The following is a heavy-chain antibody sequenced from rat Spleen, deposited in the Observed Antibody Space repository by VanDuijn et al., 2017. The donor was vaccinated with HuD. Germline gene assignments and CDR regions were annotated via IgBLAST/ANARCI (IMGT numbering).Heavy chain of an antibody. J-gene: IGHJ1*01. Sequence: EVQLVESDGGLVQPGRSLKLSCATSGFTFSDYYMAWVRQAPTKGLEWVASISPSGGSTYYRDSVKGRFTVSRDNAKSTLYLQMDSLRSEDTATYYCARRHSSRYWYFDFWGPGTMVTVSS. CDR1: GFTFSDYY. V-gene: IGHV5-25*01. D-gene: IGHD1-2*01. CDR2: ISPSGGST. CDR3: ARRHSSRYWYFDF.